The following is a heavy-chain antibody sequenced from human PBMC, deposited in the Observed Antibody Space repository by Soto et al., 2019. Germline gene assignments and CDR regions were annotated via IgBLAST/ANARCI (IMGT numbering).Heavy chain of an antibody. V-gene: IGHV4-59*01. Sequence: QVQLQESGPGLVKPSETLSLTCTVSGGSISSYYWSWIRQPPGKGLEWIGYIYYSGSTNYNPSLKSRVTXXVXTXXNQFSLKLSSVTAADTAVYYCARYAVTTVTGWFDPWGQGTLVTVSS. J-gene: IGHJ5*02. CDR2: IYYSGST. CDR3: ARYAVTTVTGWFDP. CDR1: GGSISSYY. D-gene: IGHD4-17*01.